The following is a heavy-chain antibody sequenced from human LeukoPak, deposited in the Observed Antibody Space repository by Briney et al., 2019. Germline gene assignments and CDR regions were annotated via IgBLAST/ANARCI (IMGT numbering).Heavy chain of an antibody. D-gene: IGHD6-13*01. Sequence: SETLSLTCTVSGGSISSYYWSWIRQPAGKGLEWIGRIETSGNTNYKPSLKSRVTMSVDTSKNQFSLKLSSVTAADTAVYYCARVSSSWYQDWYFDLWGRGTQVTVSS. J-gene: IGHJ2*01. V-gene: IGHV4-4*07. CDR2: IETSGNT. CDR3: ARVSSSWYQDWYFDL. CDR1: GGSISSYY.